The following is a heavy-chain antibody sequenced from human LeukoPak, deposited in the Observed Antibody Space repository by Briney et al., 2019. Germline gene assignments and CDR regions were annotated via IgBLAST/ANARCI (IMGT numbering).Heavy chain of an antibody. D-gene: IGHD2-15*01. CDR1: GYSISSGYD. J-gene: IGHJ4*02. CDR2: ISQSGNT. V-gene: IGHV4-38-2*02. CDR3: ARVICSGGSCRFDY. Sequence: SETLSLTCTVSGYSISSGYDWGWMRQAPGKGLEWLGSISQSGNTYNNPSLKSRVTMSVDTSKNQFSLKLSSVTAADTAVYYCARVICSGGSCRFDYWGQGTLVTVSS.